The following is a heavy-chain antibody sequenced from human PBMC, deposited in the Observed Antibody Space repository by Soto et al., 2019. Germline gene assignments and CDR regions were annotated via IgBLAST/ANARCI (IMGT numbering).Heavy chain of an antibody. D-gene: IGHD2-15*01. V-gene: IGHV3-23*01. CDR3: AKDVEGGSCDSTLDY. CDR1: GFTFSSYA. CDR2: ISASGGAT. J-gene: IGHJ4*02. Sequence: LRLSCVASGFTFSSYAMSWVRQAPGKGLEWVAAISASGGATLHADSVKGRFTISRDNPKNTLHLQMNSLRAEDTAVYYCAKDVEGGSCDSTLDYWGQGTLVTVSS.